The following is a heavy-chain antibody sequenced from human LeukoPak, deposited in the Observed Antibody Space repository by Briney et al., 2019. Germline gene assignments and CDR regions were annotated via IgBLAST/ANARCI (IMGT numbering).Heavy chain of an antibody. CDR2: IYYSGST. CDR1: GGSISSSSYY. J-gene: IGHJ5*02. CDR3: AREVNWFDP. V-gene: IGHV4-39*07. Sequence: SETLSLTCTVSGGSISSSSYYWGWIRQPPGKGLEWIGSIYYSGSTYYNPSLKSRVTISVDTSKNQFSLKLSSVTAADTAVYYCAREVNWFDPWGQGTLVTVSS.